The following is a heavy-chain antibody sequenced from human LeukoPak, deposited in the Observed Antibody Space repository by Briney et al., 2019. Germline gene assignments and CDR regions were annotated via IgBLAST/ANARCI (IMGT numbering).Heavy chain of an antibody. D-gene: IGHD3-22*01. CDR1: GFTFNKAW. V-gene: IGHV3-15*01. CDR3: TLFYYDSSGYYEAVGYSYGKDV. J-gene: IGHJ6*02. CDR2: IKSRTDGGTT. Sequence: GGSLRLSCAASGFTFNKAWMSWVRQAPGKGLEWIGRIKSRTDGGTTDYAAPVKGRFTISRDDSKSMLYLQMNSLKNEDTAVYFCTLFYYDSSGYYEAVGYSYGKDVWGQGTTVTVSS.